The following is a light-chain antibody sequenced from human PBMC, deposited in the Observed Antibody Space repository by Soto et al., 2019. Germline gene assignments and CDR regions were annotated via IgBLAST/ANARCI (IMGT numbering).Light chain of an antibody. Sequence: EVVLTQSPDALSLSPGERATVSCRASQSVSAYLAWYQQRPGQAPRLLIYDVSNRAPGIPDRFSGGGSGTDFTLSISSLQSEDFALYYCQQYNDWPLTFGQGTKVEI. CDR3: QQYNDWPLT. CDR1: QSVSAY. J-gene: IGKJ1*01. CDR2: DVS. V-gene: IGKV3-11*01.